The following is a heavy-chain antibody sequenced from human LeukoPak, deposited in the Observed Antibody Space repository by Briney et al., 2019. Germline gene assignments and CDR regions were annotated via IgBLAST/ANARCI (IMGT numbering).Heavy chain of an antibody. CDR1: GFTFSSYS. CDR3: AKDGDWYRLFDY. D-gene: IGHD2-21*02. J-gene: IGHJ4*02. Sequence: GGSLRLSCAASGFTFSSYSMNWVRQAPGKGLEWVSSISSSSSYIYYADSVKGRFTISRDNAKNSLYLQMNSLRAEDTAVYYCAKDGDWYRLFDYWGQGTLVTVSS. V-gene: IGHV3-21*01. CDR2: ISSSSSYI.